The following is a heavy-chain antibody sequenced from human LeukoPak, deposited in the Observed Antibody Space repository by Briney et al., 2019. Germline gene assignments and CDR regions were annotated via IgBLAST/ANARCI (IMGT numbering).Heavy chain of an antibody. CDR2: IYSGGST. J-gene: IGHJ4*02. V-gene: IGHV3-66*01. CDR1: GFTVNSNY. D-gene: IGHD6-13*01. CDR3: AEGSSWYRIDY. Sequence: GGSLRLSCAASGFTVNSNYMSWVRQAPGKGLEWVSVIYSGGSTYYADSVKGRFTISRDNSKNTLSLQMNSLRAEDTAVYYCAEGSSWYRIDYWGQGTLVTVSS.